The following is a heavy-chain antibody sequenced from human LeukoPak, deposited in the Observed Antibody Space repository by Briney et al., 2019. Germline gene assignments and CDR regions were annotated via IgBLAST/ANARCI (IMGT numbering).Heavy chain of an antibody. J-gene: IGHJ4*02. V-gene: IGHV3-23*01. Sequence: PGGSLRLSCAASGFTFSSYAMSWVRQAPGKGLEWVSSISGNGGSTYYADSVKGRLTISRDNSKNTLYLQMNSLRAEDTALYYCAKGITMVRGFFDYWGQGTLVTVSS. CDR2: ISGNGGST. CDR3: AKGITMVRGFFDY. CDR1: GFTFSSYA. D-gene: IGHD3-10*01.